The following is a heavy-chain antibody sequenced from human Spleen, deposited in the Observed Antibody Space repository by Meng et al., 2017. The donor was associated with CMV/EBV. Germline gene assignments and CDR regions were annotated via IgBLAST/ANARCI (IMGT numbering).Heavy chain of an antibody. CDR1: GYTFTGYY. Sequence: ASVKVSCKASGYTFTGYYMHWVRQAPGQGLEWMGWINPNSGGTNYAQKFQGGVTMTRDTSISTAYMELSRLRSDDTAVYYCARDLTRSLRFLEWTQYYYYGMDVWGQGTTVTVSS. V-gene: IGHV1-2*02. J-gene: IGHJ6*02. D-gene: IGHD3-3*01. CDR3: ARDLTRSLRFLEWTQYYYYGMDV. CDR2: INPNSGGT.